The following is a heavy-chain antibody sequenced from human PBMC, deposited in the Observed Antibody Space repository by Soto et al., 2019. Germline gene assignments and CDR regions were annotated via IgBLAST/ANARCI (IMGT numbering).Heavy chain of an antibody. J-gene: IGHJ3*02. V-gene: IGHV3-23*01. Sequence: GGSLRLSCAASGFTFSSYAMSWVRQAPGKGLEWVSAISGSGGSTYYADSVKGRFTISRDNSKNTLYLQMNSLRAEDAAVYYCARRIAAADAFDIWGQGTMVTVSS. D-gene: IGHD6-13*01. CDR2: ISGSGGST. CDR3: ARRIAAADAFDI. CDR1: GFTFSSYA.